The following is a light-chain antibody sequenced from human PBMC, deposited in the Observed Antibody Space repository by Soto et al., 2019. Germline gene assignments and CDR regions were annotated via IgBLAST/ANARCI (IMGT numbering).Light chain of an antibody. CDR2: DVT. V-gene: IGLV2-11*01. CDR1: TSDVGGYNY. J-gene: IGLJ2*01. Sequence: QSALTQPRSVPGSPGQSVTISCTGTTSDVGGYNYVSWYQQHPGKAPKLMIYDVTKRPSGVPDRFSGSKSGNTASLTISGLQAEDEADYYCCSYAGILAVFGGGTKVTVL. CDR3: CSYAGILAV.